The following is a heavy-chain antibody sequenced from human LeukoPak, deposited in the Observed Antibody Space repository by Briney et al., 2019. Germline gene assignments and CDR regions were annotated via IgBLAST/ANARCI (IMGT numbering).Heavy chain of an antibody. CDR1: GFTFSDYY. Sequence: GGSLRLSCAASGFTFSDYYMSWIRQAPGKGLEWVSYISSSGSTIYYADSVKGRFTISRDNAKNSLYLQMNSLRVEDTAVYYCARVSSTDAFDIWGQGTMVTVSS. D-gene: IGHD2-2*01. CDR2: ISSSGSTI. J-gene: IGHJ3*02. V-gene: IGHV3-11*04. CDR3: ARVSSTDAFDI.